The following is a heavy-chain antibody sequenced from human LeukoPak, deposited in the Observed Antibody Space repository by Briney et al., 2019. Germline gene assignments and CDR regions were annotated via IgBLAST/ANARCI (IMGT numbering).Heavy chain of an antibody. CDR1: GFTFSSYW. V-gene: IGHV3-7*01. CDR2: IKQDGSEK. D-gene: IGHD3-22*01. CDR3: ARDISGYYYFDY. Sequence: GGSLRLSCAVSGFTFSSYWMSWVRQAPGKGLEWVANIKQDGSEKYYVDSVKGRFIISRDNSKNTLYLQMNSLRAEDTAVYYCARDISGYYYFDYWGQGTLVTVSS. J-gene: IGHJ4*02.